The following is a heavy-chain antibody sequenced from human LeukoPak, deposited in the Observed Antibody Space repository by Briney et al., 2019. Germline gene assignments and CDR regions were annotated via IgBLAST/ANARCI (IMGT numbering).Heavy chain of an antibody. V-gene: IGHV1-18*01. D-gene: IGHD6-19*01. J-gene: IGHJ6*02. CDR1: GYTFTSYG. CDR2: ISAYNGNT. CDR3: AISSGLMYYYYYYGMDV. Sequence: ASVKVSCKASGYTFTSYGISWVRQAPGQGLEWMGWISAYNGNTNYAQKLQGGVTMTTDTSTSTAYMELRSLRSDDTAVYYCAISSGLMYYYYYYGMDVWGQGTTVTVSS.